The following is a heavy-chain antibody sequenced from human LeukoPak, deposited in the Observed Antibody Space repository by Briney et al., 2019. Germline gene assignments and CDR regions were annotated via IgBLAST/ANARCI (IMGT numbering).Heavy chain of an antibody. CDR2: ISYDGSNK. CDR1: GFTFSSYG. J-gene: IGHJ6*02. Sequence: GGSLRLSCAASGFTFSSYGMHWVRQAPGKGLEWVAVISYDGSNKYYADSVKGRFTISRDNSKNTLYLQMNSLRAEDTAVYYCARASPYYYDSSGYRDYYYGMDVWGQGTTVTVSS. D-gene: IGHD3-22*01. V-gene: IGHV3-30*03. CDR3: ARASPYYYDSSGYRDYYYGMDV.